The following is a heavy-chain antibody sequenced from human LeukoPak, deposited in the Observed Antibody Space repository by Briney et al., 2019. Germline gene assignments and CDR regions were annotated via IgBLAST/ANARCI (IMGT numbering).Heavy chain of an antibody. CDR3: ARVSGYDWESFYDY. D-gene: IGHD5-12*01. CDR1: GGSISSYY. Sequence: SETLSLTCTVSGGSISSYYWSWIRQPPGKGLEWIGYIYYSGSTNYNPSLKSRVTISVDTSKNKFSLKLRSVTAADTAVYYYARVSGYDWESFYDYWGQGTLVTVSS. CDR2: IYYSGST. J-gene: IGHJ4*02. V-gene: IGHV4-59*01.